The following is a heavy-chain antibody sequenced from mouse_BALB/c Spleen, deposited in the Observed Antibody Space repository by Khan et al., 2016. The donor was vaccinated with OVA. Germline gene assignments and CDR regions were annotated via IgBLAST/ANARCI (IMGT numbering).Heavy chain of an antibody. D-gene: IGHD1-1*01. V-gene: IGHV2-3*01. Sequence: QMQLEESGPGLVAPSESLSITCTVSGFSLSSYGVNWVRQPPGKGLEWLGVIWGDGSTNYHSGLKSRLTINKDNSKSQVFLKLNSQQTYDTATYYCAKFTPDYYSMDYWGQGTSVTVSS. J-gene: IGHJ4*01. CDR3: AKFTPDYYSMDY. CDR1: GFSLSSYG. CDR2: IWGDGST.